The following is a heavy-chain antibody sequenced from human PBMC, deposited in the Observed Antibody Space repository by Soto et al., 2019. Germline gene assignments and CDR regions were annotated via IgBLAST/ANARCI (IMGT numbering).Heavy chain of an antibody. CDR1: GFTFSSYW. Sequence: EVQLVESGGGLVQPGGSLRLSCAASGFTFSSYWMSWVRQAPGKGLEWVANIKQDGSEKYYVDSVKGGFTISRDNAKNSLYLQMTSLRAEDTAVYYCARVWTVGYCSGGSCYSEDWFDPWGQGTLVTVSS. D-gene: IGHD2-15*01. V-gene: IGHV3-7*01. CDR2: IKQDGSEK. CDR3: ARVWTVGYCSGGSCYSEDWFDP. J-gene: IGHJ5*02.